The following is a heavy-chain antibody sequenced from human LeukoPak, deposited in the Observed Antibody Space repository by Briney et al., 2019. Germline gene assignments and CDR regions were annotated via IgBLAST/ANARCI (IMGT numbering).Heavy chain of an antibody. V-gene: IGHV3-66*01. Sequence: GGSLRHSCAASGLTVSSNFIDWVRQAPRKGLEWVSVIYTDETTYYADSVKGRFTISRDNSQNTVYLQMNFLRAEDTAVYYCARDRGLGYCSGASCPHGLDVWGQGTTVTVSS. D-gene: IGHD2-15*01. J-gene: IGHJ6*02. CDR1: GLTVSSNF. CDR3: ARDRGLGYCSGASCPHGLDV. CDR2: IYTDETT.